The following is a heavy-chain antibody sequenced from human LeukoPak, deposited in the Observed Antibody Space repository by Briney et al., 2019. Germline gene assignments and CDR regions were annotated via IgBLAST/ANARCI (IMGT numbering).Heavy chain of an antibody. CDR3: ARVSSLYYYYYYYMDV. CDR2: INHSGST. Sequence: PSETLSLTCAVSGGSISSSNWWSWVRQPPGKGLEWIGEINHSGSTNYNPSLKSRVTISVDTSKNQFSLKLSSVTAADTAVYYFARVSSLYYYYYYYMDVWGKGTTVTISS. CDR1: GGSISSSNW. V-gene: IGHV4-4*02. J-gene: IGHJ6*03. D-gene: IGHD6-13*01.